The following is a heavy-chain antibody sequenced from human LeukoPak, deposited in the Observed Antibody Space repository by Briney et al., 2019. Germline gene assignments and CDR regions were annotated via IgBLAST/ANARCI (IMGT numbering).Heavy chain of an antibody. CDR1: GFTFSDYY. V-gene: IGHV3-11*04. Sequence: GGSLRLSCAASGFTFSDYYMSWIRQAPGKGLEWVSYISSSGSTIYYADSVKGRFAISRDNAKNSLYLQMNSLRAEDTAVYYCARAGERYYYDSSGPYFDYWGQGTLVTVSS. D-gene: IGHD3-22*01. CDR3: ARAGERYYYDSSGPYFDY. J-gene: IGHJ4*02. CDR2: ISSSGSTI.